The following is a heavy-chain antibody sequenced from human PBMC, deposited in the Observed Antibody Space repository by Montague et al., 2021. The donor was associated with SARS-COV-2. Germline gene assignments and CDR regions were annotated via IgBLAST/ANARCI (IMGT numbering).Heavy chain of an antibody. CDR3: VKDSVHY. Sequence: SLRLSCAVSGFTFSVYTMSWVRQAPGKGLEWVAGIDPSGGRTYYSESVKGRFTIFRDNPKNTLYLQMNSLRSEDAAIYYCVKDSVHYWGQGTLVTVSS. CDR2: IDPSGGRT. V-gene: IGHV3-23*05. CDR1: GFTFSVYT. J-gene: IGHJ4*02. D-gene: IGHD3-10*01.